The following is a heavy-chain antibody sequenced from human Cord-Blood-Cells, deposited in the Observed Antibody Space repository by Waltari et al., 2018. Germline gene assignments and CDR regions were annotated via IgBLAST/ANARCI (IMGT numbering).Heavy chain of an antibody. V-gene: IGHV4-34*01. J-gene: IGHJ4*02. CDR1: GGSFSYS. CDR2: INHRART. D-gene: IGHD6-6*01. CDR3: ARGEDSSSSFDY. Sequence: QVQLQQWGAGLLKPSENLSLPCAVYGGSFSYSWSWFPQPPGKGLGGIGEINHRARTKDNPSLESRVTISVDTAKNQCSLRLSSVTAADTAVYYCARGEDSSSSFDYWGQGTLVTVSS.